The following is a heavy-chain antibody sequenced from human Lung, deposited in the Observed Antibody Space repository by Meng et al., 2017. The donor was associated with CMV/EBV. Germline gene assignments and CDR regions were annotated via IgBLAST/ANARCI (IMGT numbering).Heavy chain of an antibody. J-gene: IGHJ4*02. CDR3: SHRMDYDSAIYC. CDR2: VYSNDDK. CDR1: GFSFSTSGVA. D-gene: IGHD3-22*01. V-gene: IGHV2-5*01. Sequence: SGXXLVXPTHTLILTSIFSGFSFSTSGVAVGWIRQPPGKALEWLALVYSNDDKRYIPSLKSRLTITKDTSKNQVVITMTNMDPVDTAKYYCSHRMDYDSAIYCXGQGTLVTVSS.